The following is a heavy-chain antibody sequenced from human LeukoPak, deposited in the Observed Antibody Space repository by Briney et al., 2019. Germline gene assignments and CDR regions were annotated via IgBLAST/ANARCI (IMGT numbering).Heavy chain of an antibody. Sequence: PGKSLRLSCTASGFSFSNYAIHWVRWVPGKGLEWVAVISHSGDYKYYADSVQGRFTVSRDNSKNTLYLQMNSLRAEDTAVYYCARGGCSSTSCYSFDYWGQGTLVTVSS. J-gene: IGHJ4*02. V-gene: IGHV3-30-3*01. CDR1: GFSFSNYA. CDR3: ARGGCSSTSCYSFDY. CDR2: ISHSGDYK. D-gene: IGHD2-2*01.